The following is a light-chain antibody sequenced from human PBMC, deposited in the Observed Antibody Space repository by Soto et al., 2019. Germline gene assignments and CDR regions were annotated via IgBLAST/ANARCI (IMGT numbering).Light chain of an antibody. J-gene: IGKJ1*01. CDR1: QSISSW. CDR2: DAS. V-gene: IGKV1-5*01. Sequence: DIQMTQSPSTLSASVGDRVTITCRASQSISSWLAWYQQKPGKAPKVLIFDASSLESGVPSRFSGSGSATEFTLTISSLQPDDFATYYCQQYSTYPWTFGQGTKV. CDR3: QQYSTYPWT.